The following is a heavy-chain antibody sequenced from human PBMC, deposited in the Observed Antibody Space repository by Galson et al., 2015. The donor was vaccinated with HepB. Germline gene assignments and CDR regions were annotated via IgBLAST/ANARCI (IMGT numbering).Heavy chain of an antibody. CDR3: ARGTMVRGDKGFYIRFDY. J-gene: IGHJ4*02. V-gene: IGHV1-46*01. D-gene: IGHD3-10*01. CDR1: GYTFTSYY. Sequence: SVKVSCKASGYTFTSYYMHWVRQAPGQGLEWMGIINPSGGSTSYAQKFQGRVTMTWDTSTSTVYMELSSLRSEDTAVYYCARGTMVRGDKGFYIRFDYWGQGTLVTVSS. CDR2: INPSGGST.